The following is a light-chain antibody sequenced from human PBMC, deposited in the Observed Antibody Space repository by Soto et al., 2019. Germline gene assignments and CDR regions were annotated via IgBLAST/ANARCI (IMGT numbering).Light chain of an antibody. Sequence: AIRMTQSPSSLSASTGDRVTITCRASQGISSYVAWYQQKPGKAPKVLIYAASTLQSDVPSRFSGSGSGTDFTLTISCLQSEDFATYYCQQYYSYPLTFGGGTKVEMK. CDR2: AAS. V-gene: IGKV1-8*01. J-gene: IGKJ4*01. CDR3: QQYYSYPLT. CDR1: QGISSY.